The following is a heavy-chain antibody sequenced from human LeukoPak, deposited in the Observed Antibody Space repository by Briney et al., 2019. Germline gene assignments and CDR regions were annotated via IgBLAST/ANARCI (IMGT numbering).Heavy chain of an antibody. J-gene: IGHJ4*02. CDR1: GGSLNGHY. Sequence: SETLSLTCAVYGGSLNGHYWGWIRQPPGKGLEWIGSIYYSGSTYYNPSLKSRVTISVDTSKNQFSLKLSSVTAADTAVYYCARGRSYYGSGSYYKYPGGAGYYFDYWGQGTLVTVSS. CDR3: ARGRSYYGSGSYYKYPGGAGYYFDY. V-gene: IGHV4-34*01. CDR2: IYYSGST. D-gene: IGHD3-10*01.